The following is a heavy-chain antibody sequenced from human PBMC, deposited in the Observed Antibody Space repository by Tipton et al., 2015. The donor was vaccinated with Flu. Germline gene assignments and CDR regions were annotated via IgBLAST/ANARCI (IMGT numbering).Heavy chain of an antibody. D-gene: IGHD5-12*01. CDR1: GGSINSYY. CDR2: VQSTGSI. Sequence: TLSLTCNVSGGSINSYYWTWIRQPAGKGLEWIGRVQSTGSINYNPSLKSRVTMSVDASKSQFSLKLTSVTAADTAIYYCAKVIPEIVAGLDYWGQGTPVTVSS. J-gene: IGHJ4*02. CDR3: AKVIPEIVAGLDY. V-gene: IGHV4-4*07.